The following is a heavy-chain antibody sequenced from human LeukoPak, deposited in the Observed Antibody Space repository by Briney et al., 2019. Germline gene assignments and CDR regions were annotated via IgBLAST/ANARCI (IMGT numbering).Heavy chain of an antibody. D-gene: IGHD6-19*01. V-gene: IGHV4-59*08. CDR3: ARHNISSGWYWGDAFDI. CDR2: IYYSGST. J-gene: IGHJ3*02. CDR1: GGSISSYY. Sequence: SETLCLTCTVSGGSISSYYWSWIRQPPGKGLEWIGYIYYSGSTNYNPSPKTRVTITVDTSKNQFSLKLSSVTAADTAVYYCARHNISSGWYWGDAFDIWGQGTMVTASS.